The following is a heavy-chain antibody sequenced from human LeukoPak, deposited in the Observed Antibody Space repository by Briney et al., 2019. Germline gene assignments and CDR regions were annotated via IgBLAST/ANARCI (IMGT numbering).Heavy chain of an antibody. CDR2: ISSSSSYI. CDR3: ARDRVGASIDY. Sequence: GGSLRLSCAASGFTFSSYSMNWVRQAPGKGLESVSSISSSSSYIYYADSVKGRFTISRDNAKNSLYLQMNSLRAEDTAVYYCARDRVGASIDYWGQGTLVTVSS. D-gene: IGHD1-26*01. V-gene: IGHV3-21*01. CDR1: GFTFSSYS. J-gene: IGHJ4*02.